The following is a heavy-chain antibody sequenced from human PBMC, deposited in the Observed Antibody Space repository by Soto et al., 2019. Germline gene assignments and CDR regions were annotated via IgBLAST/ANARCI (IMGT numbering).Heavy chain of an antibody. CDR3: TRADYYDSSGYYHYGMDV. Sequence: PGGSLRLSCTASGFTFGDYAMSWFRQAPGKGLEWVGFIRSKAYGGTTEYAASVKGRFTISRDGSKSIAYLQMNSLKTEDTAVYYCTRADYYDSSGYYHYGMDVWGQGTTVTVSS. CDR2: IRSKAYGGTT. J-gene: IGHJ6*02. V-gene: IGHV3-49*01. D-gene: IGHD3-22*01. CDR1: GFTFGDYA.